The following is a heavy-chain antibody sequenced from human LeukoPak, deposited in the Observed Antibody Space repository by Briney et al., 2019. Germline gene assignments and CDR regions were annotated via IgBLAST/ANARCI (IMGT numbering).Heavy chain of an antibody. CDR3: AKSYAPGWYYFGS. J-gene: IGHJ4*02. CDR2: VSSDGSTT. Sequence: GGSLRLSCAASGFTFDDYAMSWVRQAPGKGLEWVSLVSSDGSTTYYADSVTGRFTISRDNTKNSLLLQMNSLRVEDTALYYCAKSYAPGWYYFGSWGQGTLVTVSS. D-gene: IGHD6-19*01. V-gene: IGHV3-43D*03. CDR1: GFTFDDYA.